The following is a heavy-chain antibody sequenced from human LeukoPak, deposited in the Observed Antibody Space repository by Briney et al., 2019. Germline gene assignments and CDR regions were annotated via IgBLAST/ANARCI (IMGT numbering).Heavy chain of an antibody. CDR2: ISYDGSNK. J-gene: IGHJ4*02. D-gene: IGHD6-19*01. CDR1: GFTFSSYG. CDR3: AKGSIAVADVDYFDY. Sequence: GGSLRLSCAASGFTFSSYGMHWVRQAPGKGLEWVAVISYDGSNKYYADSVKGRFTISRDNSKNTLYLQMNSLRAEDTAVYYCAKGSIAVADVDYFDYWGQGTLVTVSP. V-gene: IGHV3-30*18.